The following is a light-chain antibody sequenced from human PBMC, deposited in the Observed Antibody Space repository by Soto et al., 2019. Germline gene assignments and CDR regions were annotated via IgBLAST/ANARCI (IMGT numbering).Light chain of an antibody. CDR2: GAS. CDR3: QQYGSSSYT. Sequence: EIVLTQSPGTLPLSPGERATLSCRASQSVDSSYLAWYQQKPGQAPRLLIFGASSRATDIPDRFSGSGSGTDFTLTISRLEPEDFAVYYCQQYGSSSYTFGQGTKLQIK. CDR1: QSVDSSY. V-gene: IGKV3-20*01. J-gene: IGKJ2*01.